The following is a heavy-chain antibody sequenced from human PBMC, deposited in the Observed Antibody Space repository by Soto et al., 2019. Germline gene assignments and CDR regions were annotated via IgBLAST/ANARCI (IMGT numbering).Heavy chain of an antibody. J-gene: IGHJ3*02. CDR2: INAGNGNT. CDR3: ARSPYSSSPRHDAFDI. D-gene: IGHD6-13*01. Sequence: ASVKVSCKASGYTFTSYAMHWVRQAPGQRLEWMGWINAGNGNTKYSQKFQDRVTITRDTSASTAYMELSSLRSEDTTVYYCARSPYSSSPRHDAFDIWGQGTMVTVSS. V-gene: IGHV1-3*01. CDR1: GYTFTSYA.